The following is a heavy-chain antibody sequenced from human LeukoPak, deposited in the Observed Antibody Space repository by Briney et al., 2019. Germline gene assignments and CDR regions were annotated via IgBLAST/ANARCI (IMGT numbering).Heavy chain of an antibody. CDR3: AKDPCSSTSCSNWFDP. D-gene: IGHD2-2*01. CDR2: ISGSGGST. J-gene: IGHJ5*02. Sequence: PGGSLRLSCVASGFTFSSYAMSWVRQAPGKGLEWVSAISGSGGSTYYADSAKGRFTISRDNSKNTLYLQMNSLRAEDTAVYYCAKDPCSSTSCSNWFDPWGQGTLVTVSS. V-gene: IGHV3-23*01. CDR1: GFTFSSYA.